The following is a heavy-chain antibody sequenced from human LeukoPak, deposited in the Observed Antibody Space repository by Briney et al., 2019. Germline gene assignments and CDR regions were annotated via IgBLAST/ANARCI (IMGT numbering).Heavy chain of an antibody. D-gene: IGHD2-21*02. CDR2: IYTSGST. CDR1: GGSISSGSYY. Sequence: SQTLSLTCTVSGGSISSGSYYWSWIRQPAGKGLEWIGHIYTSGSTNYNPSLKSRVTISVDTSKNQFSLKLSSVTAADTAVYYCARGSVTGGWFDPWGQGTLVTVSS. V-gene: IGHV4-61*09. CDR3: ARGSVTGGWFDP. J-gene: IGHJ5*02.